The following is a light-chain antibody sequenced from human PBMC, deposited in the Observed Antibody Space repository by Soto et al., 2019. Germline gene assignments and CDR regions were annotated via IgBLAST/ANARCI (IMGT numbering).Light chain of an antibody. CDR3: EQYGSSRLT. CDR2: GAS. Sequence: EIVLTQSPGPLSLSPGERATLSCRASQSVSSSYLAWYQQKPGQAPRLLIYGASSSATGIPDRFSGSGSVTDFTLTISRLEPEDFAVYYCEQYGSSRLTFAGGTKVESK. CDR1: QSVSSSY. J-gene: IGKJ4*02. V-gene: IGKV3-20*01.